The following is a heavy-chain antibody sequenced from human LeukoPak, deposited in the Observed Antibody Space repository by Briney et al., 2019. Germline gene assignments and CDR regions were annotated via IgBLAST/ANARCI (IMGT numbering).Heavy chain of an antibody. CDR3: ARGGFDGSGSYYNWGFDY. J-gene: IGHJ4*02. CDR2: IYYSGST. D-gene: IGHD3-10*01. CDR1: GGSISSYY. V-gene: IGHV4-59*01. Sequence: SETLSLTCTVSGGSISSYYWSWIRQPPGKGLEWIGYIYYSGSTNYNPSLKSRVTISVDTSKNQFSLKLSSVTAADTAVYYCARGGFDGSGSYYNWGFDYWGQGTLVTVSS.